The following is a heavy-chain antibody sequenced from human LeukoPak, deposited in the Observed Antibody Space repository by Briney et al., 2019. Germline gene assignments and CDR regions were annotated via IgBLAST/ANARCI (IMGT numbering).Heavy chain of an antibody. D-gene: IGHD3-22*01. Sequence: GRSLRLSCAASGFSFSSCGMHWVRQTPDKGLEWVAAIAKDGTDIHYVDSVKGRFTISRDSSRNTLYLQMFSLSTEDTAVYYCVKAGYYDSSGYYYYLDYWGQGTLVSVSS. CDR1: GFSFSSCG. V-gene: IGHV3-30*18. J-gene: IGHJ4*02. CDR3: VKAGYYDSSGYYYYLDY. CDR2: IAKDGTDI.